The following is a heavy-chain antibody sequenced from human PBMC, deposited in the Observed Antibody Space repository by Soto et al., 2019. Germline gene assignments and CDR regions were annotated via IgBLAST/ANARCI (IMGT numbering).Heavy chain of an antibody. J-gene: IGHJ5*02. CDR2: ITGDTIEA. CDR1: GYTFNRYA. V-gene: IGHV1-18*01. Sequence: QVQLVQSGAEVRKPGASVTVSCKASGYTFNRYAISWLRQAPGQGPEWMGWITGDTIEASYARKCQGRVTLTRNTYTSTVYMELRSLRDDDTGVYNCARDRPTDHWGQGTLGTDSS. CDR3: ARDRPTDH.